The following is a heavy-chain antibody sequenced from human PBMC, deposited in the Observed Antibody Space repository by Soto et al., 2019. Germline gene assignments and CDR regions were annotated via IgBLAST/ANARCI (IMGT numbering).Heavy chain of an antibody. CDR2: INPNSGGT. J-gene: IGHJ4*02. V-gene: IGHV1-2*04. CDR3: TRGPYDYVWGSYRQFDY. CDR1: GYTFTGYY. Sequence: QVQLVQSGAEVKKPGASVKVSCKASGYTFTGYYMHWVRQAPGQGLEWMGWINPNSGGTNYAQKFQCWVTMTRDTSISTAYMELSRMRSDDTAVYYCTRGPYDYVWGSYRQFDYWGQGTLVTVSS. D-gene: IGHD3-16*02.